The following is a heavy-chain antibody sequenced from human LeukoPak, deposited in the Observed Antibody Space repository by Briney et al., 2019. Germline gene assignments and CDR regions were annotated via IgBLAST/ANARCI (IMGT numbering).Heavy chain of an antibody. D-gene: IGHD3-10*01. CDR3: ARERFGCDYYLDV. CDR1: GFTFDEYG. V-gene: IGHV3-20*04. Sequence: PGGSLRLSCAASGFTFDEYGMSWVRQAPGKGLEWASGINWSGGTTVYAESVKGRFTVSRDNAKNSLYLQVNSLRVDDTALYYCARERFGCDYYLDVWGKGTTVTVSS. CDR2: INWSGGTT. J-gene: IGHJ6*03.